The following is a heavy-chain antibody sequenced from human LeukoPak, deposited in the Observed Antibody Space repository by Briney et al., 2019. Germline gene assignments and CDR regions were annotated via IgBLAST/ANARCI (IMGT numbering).Heavy chain of an antibody. Sequence: PSETLSLTCTVSGGSISNYYWSWFRQPPGKGLEWIGYIYYSGSTKYNSSLKSRVTISVGTSKNQFSLKLSSVTAADTAVYYCAREGPSSSGSYLNCFDPWGQGTLVTVSS. CDR3: AREGPSSSGSYLNCFDP. J-gene: IGHJ5*02. CDR2: IYYSGST. CDR1: GGSISNYY. D-gene: IGHD1-26*01. V-gene: IGHV4-59*01.